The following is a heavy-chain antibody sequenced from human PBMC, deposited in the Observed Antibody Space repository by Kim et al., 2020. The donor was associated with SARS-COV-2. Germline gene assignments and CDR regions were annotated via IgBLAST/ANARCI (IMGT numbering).Heavy chain of an antibody. CDR2: FDPEDGET. D-gene: IGHD3-22*01. J-gene: IGHJ4*02. V-gene: IGHV1-24*01. Sequence: ASVKVSCKVSGYTLTELSMHWVRQAPGKGLEWMGGFDPEDGETIYAQKFQGRVTMTEDTSTDTAYMELSSLRSEDTTVYYCATDYAYDSSGYISYWGQGTLVTVSS. CDR1: GYTLTELS. CDR3: ATDYAYDSSGYISY.